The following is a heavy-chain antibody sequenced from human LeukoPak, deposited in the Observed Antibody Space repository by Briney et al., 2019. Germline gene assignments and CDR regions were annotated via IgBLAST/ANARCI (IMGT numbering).Heavy chain of an antibody. D-gene: IGHD1-26*01. J-gene: IGHJ4*02. CDR1: GYTFTSYY. V-gene: IGHV1-46*01. CDR2: INPRGGST. Sequence: ASVKVSCKASGYTFTSYYIHWVRQAPGQGLEWMGIINPRGGSTSYAQKFQGRVTMTRDSSTSTLYMELSSLRSEDTAEYYCARKNSGSQYGDYYFDYWGQGTLVTVSS. CDR3: ARKNSGSQYGDYYFDY.